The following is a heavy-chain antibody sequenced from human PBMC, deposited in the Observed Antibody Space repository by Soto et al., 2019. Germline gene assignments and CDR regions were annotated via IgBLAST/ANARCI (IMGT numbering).Heavy chain of an antibody. D-gene: IGHD3-10*02. CDR1: GFAFSGYW. CDR3: ARVEKYYALRSTYYVFDY. J-gene: IGHJ4*02. CDR2: INSDGSST. V-gene: IGHV3-74*01. Sequence: GESLKISCAASGFAFSGYWMHWVRQAPGKGLVWVSRINSDGSSTNYADSVKGRFTISRDNAKNTLFLQMNSLSAEDTAVYYCARVEKYYALRSTYYVFDYWGQGALVTVSS.